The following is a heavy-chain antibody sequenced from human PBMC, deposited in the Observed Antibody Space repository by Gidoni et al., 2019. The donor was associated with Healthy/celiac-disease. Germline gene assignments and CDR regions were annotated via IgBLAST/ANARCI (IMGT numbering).Heavy chain of an antibody. V-gene: IGHV3-33*01. J-gene: IGHJ2*01. CDR3: ARDFARITMIPSGSFDL. Sequence: QVQLVESGGGVVQPGRSLRLSCATYGFTFSTYGMHWVRQAPGKGLEWVAVIWFDGSTKYYTDSVQGRFTISRDNSRNTLYLQMNSLRAEDTAVYYCARDFARITMIPSGSFDLWGRGTLVTVSS. D-gene: IGHD3-22*01. CDR1: GFTFSTYG. CDR2: IWFDGSTK.